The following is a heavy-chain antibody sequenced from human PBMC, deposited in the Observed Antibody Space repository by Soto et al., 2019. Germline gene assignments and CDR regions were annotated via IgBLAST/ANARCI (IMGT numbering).Heavy chain of an antibody. J-gene: IGHJ4*02. CDR1: GGSISSYY. V-gene: IGHV4-59*01. Sequence: SETLSLTCTVSGGSISSYYWSWIRQPPGKGLEWIGYIYYSGSTNYNPSLKSRVTISVDTSKNQFSLKLSSVTAADTAMYYCARGYSYGYGSHSDYWGQVTLVTVSP. D-gene: IGHD5-18*01. CDR3: ARGYSYGYGSHSDY. CDR2: IYYSGST.